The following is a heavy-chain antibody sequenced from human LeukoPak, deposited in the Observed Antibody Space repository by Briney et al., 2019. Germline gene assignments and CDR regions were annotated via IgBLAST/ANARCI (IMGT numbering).Heavy chain of an antibody. CDR3: ARATLDN. CDR1: VFTVGSTY. V-gene: IGHV3-53*01. Sequence: PGGSLRLSCAASVFTVGSTYISWVPQAPGKALEWVSVIYSGGSTKYADSVKARFTTSRGNSKNTVYLQMNNLRAEDTAVYYCARATLDNWGQGTLVTVSS. CDR2: IYSGGST. J-gene: IGHJ4*02.